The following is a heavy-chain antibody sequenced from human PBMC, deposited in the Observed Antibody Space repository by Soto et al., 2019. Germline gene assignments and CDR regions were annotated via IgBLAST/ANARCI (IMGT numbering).Heavy chain of an antibody. J-gene: IGHJ4*02. Sequence: GGSLRLSCAASGFTFSSYAMSWVRQAPGKGLEWVSAISGSGGSTYYADSVKGRFNVSRDNSKNTPYLQMNSLRAEDTAVYDCAKDRGITMVRGVIITFDYWGQGTLVTVSS. CDR3: AKDRGITMVRGVIITFDY. V-gene: IGHV3-23*01. CDR2: ISGSGGST. CDR1: GFTFSSYA. D-gene: IGHD3-10*01.